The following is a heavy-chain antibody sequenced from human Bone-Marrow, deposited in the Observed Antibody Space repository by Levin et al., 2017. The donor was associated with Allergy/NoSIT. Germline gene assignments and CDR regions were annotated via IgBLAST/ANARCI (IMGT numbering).Heavy chain of an antibody. CDR3: ATSRYCSASDCLGDYFSYYGMDV. D-gene: IGHD2-15*01. Sequence: GESLKISCKASGYGLTGYYLHWVRQAPGQGLEWMGWINPKSGGTNYAQKFQGRVTLARDTYISTAYMELTRLTSDDTAVYYCATSRYCSASDCLGDYFSYYGMDVWGQGTTVTVSS. J-gene: IGHJ6*02. CDR1: GYGLTGYY. CDR2: INPKSGGT. V-gene: IGHV1-2*02.